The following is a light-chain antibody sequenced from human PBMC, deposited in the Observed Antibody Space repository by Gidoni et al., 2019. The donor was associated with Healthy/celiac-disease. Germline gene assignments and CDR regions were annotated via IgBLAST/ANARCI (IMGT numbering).Light chain of an antibody. CDR1: RSNIWAGED. J-gene: IGLJ2*01. CDR2: GNS. V-gene: IGLV1-40*01. Sequence: QSVPTPPPSVAGAPGQRVTISCTGSRSNIWAGEDVHWYQQLPGTAPTLLIYGNSNRPSVFPDRFSGSKSGTSASLAITGLQAEDEAVYSCQSYDSSPRGVVFGGGTKLTVL. CDR3: QSYDSSPRGVV.